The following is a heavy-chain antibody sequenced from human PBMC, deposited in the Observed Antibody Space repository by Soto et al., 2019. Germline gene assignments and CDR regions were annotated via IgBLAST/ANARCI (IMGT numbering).Heavy chain of an antibody. CDR1: GDAFSSYA. CDR2: IIPIFGTA. J-gene: IGHJ6*02. Sequence: SVNVYCTSSGDAFSSYAIGWVRQAPGQGLEWMGGIIPIFGTANYAQKFQGRVTITADESTSTAYMELSSLRSEDTAVYYCARTIYCTNGVCYTGYGMDVWGQGTTVTVSS. CDR3: ARTIYCTNGVCYTGYGMDV. V-gene: IGHV1-69*13. D-gene: IGHD2-8*01.